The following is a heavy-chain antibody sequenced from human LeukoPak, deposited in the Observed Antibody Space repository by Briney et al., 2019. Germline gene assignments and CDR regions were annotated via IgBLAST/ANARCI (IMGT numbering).Heavy chain of an antibody. J-gene: IGHJ1*01. CDR3: ATNGWYCLDH. Sequence: SETLSLTCAVSGGSISSDNWWSWVRQPPGRGLEWIGEIYHSGSTNYNPSLQSRVTISVDKSNNHFSLRLTSVTAADTAVYYCATNGWYCLDHWGQGALVTVSS. V-gene: IGHV4-4*02. D-gene: IGHD6-19*01. CDR1: GGSISSDNW. CDR2: IYHSGST.